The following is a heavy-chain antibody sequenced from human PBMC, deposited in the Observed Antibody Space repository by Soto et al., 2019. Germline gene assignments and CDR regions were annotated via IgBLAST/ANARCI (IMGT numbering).Heavy chain of an antibody. V-gene: IGHV1-2*04. Sequence: GASVKVSCKASGYTFTGYYMHWVRQAPGQGLEWMGWINPNSGGTNYAQKFQGWVTMTRDTSISTAYMELSRLRSDDTAVYYCARGPRITMVRGFGMDVWGQGTTVTVSS. CDR2: INPNSGGT. J-gene: IGHJ6*02. D-gene: IGHD3-10*01. CDR3: ARGPRITMVRGFGMDV. CDR1: GYTFTGYY.